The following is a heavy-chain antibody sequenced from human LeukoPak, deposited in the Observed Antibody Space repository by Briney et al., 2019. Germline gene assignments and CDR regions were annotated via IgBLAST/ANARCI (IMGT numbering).Heavy chain of an antibody. CDR1: GGSFSGYY. CDR2: INHSGST. V-gene: IGHV4-34*01. D-gene: IGHD3-3*01. CDR3: ARELYYDFWSGYTYYFDY. J-gene: IGHJ4*02. Sequence: PSETLSLTRAVYGGSFSGYYWRGIRQPPGKGLEWIGEINHSGSTNYNPSLKSRVTISVDTSKNQFSLKLSSVTAADTAVYYCARELYYDFWSGYTYYFDYWGQGTLVTVSS.